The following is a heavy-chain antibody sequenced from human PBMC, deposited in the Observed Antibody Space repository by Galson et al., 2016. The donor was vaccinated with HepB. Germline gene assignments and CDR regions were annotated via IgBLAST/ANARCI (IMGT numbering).Heavy chain of an antibody. CDR2: IGFAGST. D-gene: IGHD2-2*01. V-gene: IGHV3-13*01. CDR3: ARVCSSTTCYGDVDHGLDV. J-gene: IGHJ6*02. CDR1: GFTFSSYD. Sequence: SLRLSCAASGFTFSSYDLHWVRQATGKGLEWVSAIGFAGSTHYSGSAKGRFTISRDNAKNSLYLQMNSLRAEDTALYYCARVCSSTTCYGDVDHGLDVWGQGTTVTVSS.